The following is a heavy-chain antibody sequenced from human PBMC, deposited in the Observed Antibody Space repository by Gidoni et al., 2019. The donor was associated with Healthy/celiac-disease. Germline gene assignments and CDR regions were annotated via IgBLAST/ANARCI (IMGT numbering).Heavy chain of an antibody. J-gene: IGHJ4*02. CDR2: IYYSGST. D-gene: IGHD6-6*01. CDR3: ARVVAARPLYFDY. Sequence: QVQLQESGPGLVKHSETLSLTCTVSRGSISSYYWSWIRQPPGKGLEWIGYIYYSGSTNYNPSLKSRVTISVDTSKNQFSLKLSSVTAADTAVYYCARVVAARPLYFDYWGQGTLVTVSS. V-gene: IGHV4-59*01. CDR1: RGSISSYY.